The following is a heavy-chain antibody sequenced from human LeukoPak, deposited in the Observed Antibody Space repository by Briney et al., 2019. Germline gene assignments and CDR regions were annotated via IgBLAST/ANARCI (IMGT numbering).Heavy chain of an antibody. V-gene: IGHV4-30-2*01. CDR1: GGSINSDGYS. CDR3: AGDQCYYDSSGYRGCWFDP. J-gene: IGHJ5*02. D-gene: IGHD3-22*01. CDR2: IYHSGST. Sequence: SETLSLTCAVSGGSINSDGYSWSWIRQPPGKGLEWIGYIYHSGSTYYNPSLKSRVTISVDRSKNQFSLKLSSVTAADTAVYYCAGDQCYYDSSGYRGCWFDPWGRGTLVTVSS.